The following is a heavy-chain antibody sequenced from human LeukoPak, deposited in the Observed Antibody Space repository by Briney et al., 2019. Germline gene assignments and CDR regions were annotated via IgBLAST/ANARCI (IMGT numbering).Heavy chain of an antibody. V-gene: IGHV5-51*01. D-gene: IGHD2-2*01. CDR3: ASRYCSSTSCYSDAFDI. J-gene: IGHJ3*02. CDR2: IYPGDSGT. CDR1: GYSFTSYW. Sequence: GESLKISCKGSGYSFTSYWIGWVRQMPGKGLEWMGIIYPGDSGTRYSPSFQGQVTISADKSISTAYLQWSSLKASDTAMYYCASRYCSSTSCYSDAFDIWGQGTMVTVSS.